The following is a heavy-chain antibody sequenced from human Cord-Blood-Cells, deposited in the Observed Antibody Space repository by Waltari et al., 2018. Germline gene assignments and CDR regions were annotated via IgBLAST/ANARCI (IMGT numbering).Heavy chain of an antibody. CDR3: ASEYSSSSNWFDP. V-gene: IGHV4-39*01. CDR1: GGSISSSSYY. J-gene: IGHJ5*02. D-gene: IGHD6-6*01. Sequence: QLQLQESGPGLVKPSETLSLTCTVSGGSISSSSYYWGWIRQPPGKGLEWIGSIYYSGSTYYNPSLKSRVTISVDTSKNQFSLKLSSVTAADTAVYYCASEYSSSSNWFDPWGQGTPVTVSS. CDR2: IYYSGST.